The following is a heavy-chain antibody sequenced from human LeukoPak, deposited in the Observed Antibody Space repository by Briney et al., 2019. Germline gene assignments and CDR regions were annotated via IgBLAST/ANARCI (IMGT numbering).Heavy chain of an antibody. CDR1: GFTFSSYA. V-gene: IGHV3-23*01. Sequence: QAGGSLRLSCAASGFTFSSYAMSCVRQAPEKGLEWVSTISGSGGSTNYADSVKGRFTISRDNSKNTLYLQMNSLRAEDTAVYYCAKGSLSGLYYFDYWGQGTLVTVSS. CDR2: ISGSGGST. D-gene: IGHD3-9*01. CDR3: AKGSLSGLYYFDY. J-gene: IGHJ4*02.